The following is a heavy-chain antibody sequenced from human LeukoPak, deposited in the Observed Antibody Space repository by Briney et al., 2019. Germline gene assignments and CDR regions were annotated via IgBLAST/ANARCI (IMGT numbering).Heavy chain of an antibody. D-gene: IGHD5-12*01. CDR1: GGSFSGYY. CDR2: INHSGST. V-gene: IGHV4-34*01. J-gene: IGHJ5*02. Sequence: PSETLSLTCAVYGGSFSGYYWSWIRQPPGKGLEWIGEINHSGSTNYNPSLKSRVTISVDTSKNQFSLKLSSATAADTAVYYCARLAGYGGLAWFDPWGQGTLVTVSS. CDR3: ARLAGYGGLAWFDP.